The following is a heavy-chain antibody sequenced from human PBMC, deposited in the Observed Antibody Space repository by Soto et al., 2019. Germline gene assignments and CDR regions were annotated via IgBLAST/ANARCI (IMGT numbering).Heavy chain of an antibody. CDR1: GFTFSTYP. Sequence: EVQLLESGGGLVQPGGSLRLSCAASGFTFSTYPMNWVRQAPGKGLEWVSGISGGGISTFYVDTVKGRFTISRDNSKNTLFLQINSRRAEDTAIYYCVKFPVITASYYYQDMDVWGQGTTVTVSS. CDR2: ISGGGIST. J-gene: IGHJ6*03. CDR3: VKFPVITASYYYQDMDV. D-gene: IGHD4-4*01. V-gene: IGHV3-23*01.